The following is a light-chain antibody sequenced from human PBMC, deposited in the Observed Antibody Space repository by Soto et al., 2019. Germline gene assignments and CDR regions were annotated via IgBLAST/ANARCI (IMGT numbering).Light chain of an antibody. CDR3: QQYNNWPYT. CDR2: GAS. Sequence: EIVMTQSPATLSVSPGERATLSCRASESVSNNLAWYQQKAGQAPRLLIYGASTRATGIPARFSGSGSGTEFTLTISSLQSEDFAVYYCQQYNNWPYTFGQGTTVDSK. CDR1: ESVSNN. J-gene: IGKJ2*01. V-gene: IGKV3-15*01.